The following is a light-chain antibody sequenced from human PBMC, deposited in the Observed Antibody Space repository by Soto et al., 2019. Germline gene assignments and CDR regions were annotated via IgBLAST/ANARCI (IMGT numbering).Light chain of an antibody. CDR3: TSYSRYRVRV. CDR1: SSDIGGYKY. V-gene: IGLV2-14*01. J-gene: IGLJ3*02. Sequence: QSALTQPASVSGSLGQSITISCTGTSSDIGGYKYVSWYQQHPGKAPKLIIFEVSNRPSGVSDRFSGSNSGNTASLTISGLQAEDEADYYCTSYSRYRVRVFGGGTKVTGL. CDR2: EVS.